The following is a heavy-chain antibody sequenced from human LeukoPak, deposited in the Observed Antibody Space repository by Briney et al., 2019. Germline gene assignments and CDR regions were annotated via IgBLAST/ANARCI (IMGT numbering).Heavy chain of an antibody. CDR2: INPNSGGT. V-gene: IGHV1-2*02. CDR3: ARGRYYDSSGYVGWFDP. J-gene: IGHJ5*02. CDR1: GYTFTGYY. Sequence: ASVKVSCKASGYTFTGYYMHWVRQAPGQGLEWMGWINPNSGGTNYAQKFQGRVTMTRDTSISTAYMELSRLRSDDTAVYYCARGRYYDSSGYVGWFDPWGQGTLVTVSS. D-gene: IGHD3-22*01.